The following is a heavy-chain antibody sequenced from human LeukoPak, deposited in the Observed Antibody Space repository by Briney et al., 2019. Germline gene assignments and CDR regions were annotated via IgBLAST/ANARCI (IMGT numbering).Heavy chain of an antibody. Sequence: SETLSLTCTVSGYSISSGYYWGWIRQPPGKGLEWIGSIYHSGSTYYNPSLKSRVTISVDTSKNQFSLKLSSVTAADTAVYHCARGPYYYGSANWFDPWGQGTLVTVSS. J-gene: IGHJ5*02. V-gene: IGHV4-38-2*02. D-gene: IGHD3-10*01. CDR2: IYHSGST. CDR1: GYSISSGYY. CDR3: ARGPYYYGSANWFDP.